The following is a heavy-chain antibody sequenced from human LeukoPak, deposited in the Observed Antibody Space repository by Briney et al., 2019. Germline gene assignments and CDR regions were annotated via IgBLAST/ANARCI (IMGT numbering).Heavy chain of an antibody. Sequence: PSETLSLTCTVSGGSISSYYWSWLRQPPGKGLEGIGYIYYSGSTNYNPSLKSRVTISVDTSKNQFSLKLSSVTAADTAVYFCARNRDGMGVWGQGTTVTVSS. J-gene: IGHJ6*02. CDR1: GGSISSYY. V-gene: IGHV4-59*12. CDR3: ARNRDGMGV. CDR2: IYYSGST.